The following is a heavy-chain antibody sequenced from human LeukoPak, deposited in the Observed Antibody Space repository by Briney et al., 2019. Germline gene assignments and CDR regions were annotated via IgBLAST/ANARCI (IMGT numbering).Heavy chain of an antibody. CDR3: ARGQWELHLFDY. D-gene: IGHD1-26*01. CDR1: GDSVSINSAA. CDR2: TYYRSKWYN. Sequence: SQTLSLTFAISGDSVSINSAAWNWIRQSPSRGLEWLGRTYYRSKWYNDYAVSVKSRITIHPDTSKNQFSLQLNSVTPEDTAVYYCARGQWELHLFDYWGQGTLVTVSS. J-gene: IGHJ4*02. V-gene: IGHV6-1*01.